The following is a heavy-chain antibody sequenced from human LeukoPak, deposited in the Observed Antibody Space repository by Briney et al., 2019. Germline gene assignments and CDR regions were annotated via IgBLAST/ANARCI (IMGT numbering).Heavy chain of an antibody. CDR3: ARVREQLVPFDY. CDR1: GYIFTSYG. CDR2: INPNSGGT. D-gene: IGHD6-6*01. V-gene: IGHV1-2*02. J-gene: IGHJ4*02. Sequence: ASVKVSCKASGYIFTSYGISWVRQAPGQGLEWMGWINPNSGGTNYAQKFQGRVTMTRDTSISTAYMELSRLRSDDTAVYYCARVREQLVPFDYWGQGTLVTVSS.